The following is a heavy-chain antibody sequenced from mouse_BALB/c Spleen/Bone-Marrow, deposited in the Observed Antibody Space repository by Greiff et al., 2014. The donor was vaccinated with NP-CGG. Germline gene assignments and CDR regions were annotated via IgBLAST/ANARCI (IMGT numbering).Heavy chain of an antibody. V-gene: IGHV14-3*02. CDR2: IDPANGNT. J-gene: IGHJ3*01. CDR3: ARSVGEGTPAF. CDR1: GFNIKDTY. D-gene: IGHD1-1*01. Sequence: EVQLQESGAELVKPGASVKLSCTASGFNIKDTYMHWVQQRPEQGLEWIGRIDPANGNTKYDPKFQGKATITADTSSNTAYLQLSSLTSEDTAVYSCARSVGEGTPAFWGQGTLVTVSA.